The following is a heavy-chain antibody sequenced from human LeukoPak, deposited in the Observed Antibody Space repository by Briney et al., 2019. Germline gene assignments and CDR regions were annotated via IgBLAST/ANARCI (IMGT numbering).Heavy chain of an antibody. D-gene: IGHD1-26*01. V-gene: IGHV1-2*06. J-gene: IGHJ4*02. CDR2: INPNSGGT. Sequence: ASVKVSCKASGYTFTGYYMHLVRQAPGQGLEWMGRINPNSGGTNYAQKFQGRVTMTRDTSISTAYMELSRLRSDDTAVYYCARESRGSGTANYWGQGTLVTVSS. CDR3: ARESRGSGTANY. CDR1: GYTFTGYY.